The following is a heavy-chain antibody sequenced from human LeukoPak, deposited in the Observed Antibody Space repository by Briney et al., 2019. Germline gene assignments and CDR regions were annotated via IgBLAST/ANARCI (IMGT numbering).Heavy chain of an antibody. CDR1: GFTFSSYA. V-gene: IGHV3-30-3*01. J-gene: IGHJ4*02. Sequence: GGSLRLSCAASGFTFSSYAMHWVRQAPGKGLERVAVISYDGSNKYYADSVKGRFTISRDNSKNTLYLQMNSLRAEDTAVYYCARDSIVGATIDFDYWGQGTLVTVSS. CDR3: ARDSIVGATIDFDY. D-gene: IGHD1-26*01. CDR2: ISYDGSNK.